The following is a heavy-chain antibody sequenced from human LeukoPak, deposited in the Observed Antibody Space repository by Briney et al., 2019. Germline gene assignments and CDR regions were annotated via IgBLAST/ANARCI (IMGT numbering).Heavy chain of an antibody. V-gene: IGHV4-34*01. D-gene: IGHD3-22*01. CDR1: GGSISGYY. Sequence: SSETLSLTCAVYGGSISGYYWSWIRQPPGKGLEWIGEINHSGSTNYNPSLKSRVTISVDTSKNQFSLKLSSVTVADTAVYYCARAPIVVNWFDPWGQGTLVTVSS. CDR2: INHSGST. CDR3: ARAPIVVNWFDP. J-gene: IGHJ5*02.